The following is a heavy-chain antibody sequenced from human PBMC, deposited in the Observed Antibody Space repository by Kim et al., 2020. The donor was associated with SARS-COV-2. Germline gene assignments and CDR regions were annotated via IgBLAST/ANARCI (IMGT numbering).Heavy chain of an antibody. J-gene: IGHJ4*02. CDR3: ARDPVRHYCSGGSCYSGVLYY. V-gene: IGHV3-30*04. CDR1: GFTFSSYA. CDR2: ISYDGSNK. Sequence: GGSLRLSCAASGFTFSSYAMHWVRQAPGKGLEWVAVISYDGSNKYYADSVKGRFTISRDNSKNTLYLQMNSLRAEDTAVYYCARDPVRHYCSGGSCYSGVLYYWGQGTLVTVSS. D-gene: IGHD2-15*01.